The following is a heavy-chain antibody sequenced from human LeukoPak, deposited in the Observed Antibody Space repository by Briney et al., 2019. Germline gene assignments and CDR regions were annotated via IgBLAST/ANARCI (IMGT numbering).Heavy chain of an antibody. CDR1: GFTFTSVW. V-gene: IGHV3-74*01. D-gene: IGHD4-17*01. CDR3: ARDRTTVTLFDY. CDR2: ISTDGAIT. Sequence: GGSLRLSCAASGFTFTSVWMHWFRQVPGRGLVWISRISTDGAITGYADSVKGRFTISRDNAKNTLYLQMNSLRAEDTAVYYCARDRTTVTLFDYWGQGALVTASS. J-gene: IGHJ4*02.